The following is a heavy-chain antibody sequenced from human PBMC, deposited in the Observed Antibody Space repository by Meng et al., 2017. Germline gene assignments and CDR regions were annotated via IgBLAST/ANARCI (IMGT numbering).Heavy chain of an antibody. CDR3: ARGGNSVKPSAFDV. CDR2: FNTYTGNP. D-gene: IGHD4-23*01. J-gene: IGHJ3*01. V-gene: IGHV7-81*01. Sequence: QVQLVQSGHEGKQPGASVKVSCQASGYSFTTYGMNWVPQAPGPGLEWMGWFNTYTGNPTYAQGFTGRFVFSMDTSASTAYLQISSLKAEDMAMYYCARGGNSVKPSAFDVWGQGTMVTVSS. CDR1: GYSFTTYG.